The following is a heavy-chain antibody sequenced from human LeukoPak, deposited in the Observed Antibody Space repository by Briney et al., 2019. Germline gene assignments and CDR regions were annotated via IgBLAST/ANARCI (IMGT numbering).Heavy chain of an antibody. CDR1: GGSISSYY. CDR3: ARLQFLSGGYYAFDS. CDR2: IYYSGST. Sequence: PSETLSLSCTVSGGSISSYYWSWIRQPPGKGLEWIGYIYYSGSTYYNPSLKSRVTISADTSKNQFSLRLSSVTAADTAVYYCARLQFLSGGYYAFDSWGQGSQVSVSS. J-gene: IGHJ4*02. D-gene: IGHD3-3*01. V-gene: IGHV4-59*12.